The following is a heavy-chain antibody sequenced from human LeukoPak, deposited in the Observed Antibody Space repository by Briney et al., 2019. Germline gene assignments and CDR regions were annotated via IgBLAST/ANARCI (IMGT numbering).Heavy chain of an antibody. CDR2: IYSGGST. D-gene: IGHD2-21*02. CDR3: ASSGAYCGGDCYPGSYYYYYGMDV. J-gene: IGHJ6*02. Sequence: GGSLRLSCAASGFTVSSNYMSWVRQAPGKGLEWVSVIYSGGSTYYADSVKGRFTISRHNSKNTLYLQMNSLRAEDTAVYYCASSGAYCGGDCYPGSYYYYYGMDVWGQGTTVTVSS. V-gene: IGHV3-53*04. CDR1: GFTVSSNY.